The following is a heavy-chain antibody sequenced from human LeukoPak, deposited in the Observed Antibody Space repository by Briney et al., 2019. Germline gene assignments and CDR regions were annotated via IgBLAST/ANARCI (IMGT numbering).Heavy chain of an antibody. D-gene: IGHD3-22*01. CDR3: ARDQASGYYYDSSGYPLS. CDR2: ISYDGSNK. CDR1: GFTFSSYA. Sequence: GGSLRLSCAASGFTFSSYAMHWVRQAPGKGLEWVAVISYDGSNKYYADSVKGRFTISRDNSKNTLYLQMNSLRAEDTAVYYCARDQASGYYYDSSGYPLSWGQGTLVTVSS. V-gene: IGHV3-30-3*01. J-gene: IGHJ5*02.